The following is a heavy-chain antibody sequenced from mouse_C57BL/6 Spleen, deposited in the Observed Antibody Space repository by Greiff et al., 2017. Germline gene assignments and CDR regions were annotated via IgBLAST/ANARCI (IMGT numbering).Heavy chain of an antibody. CDR3: TTSRSNSFAY. J-gene: IGHJ3*01. V-gene: IGHV14-4*01. Sequence: EVQLQQSGAELVRPGASVKLSCTASGFNIKDDYMHWVKQRPEQGLEWIGWIDPENGDTEYASKFQGKATITADTSSNTAYLQLSSLTSEDTAVYYCTTSRSNSFAYWGQGTLVTVSA. D-gene: IGHD2-5*01. CDR1: GFNIKDDY. CDR2: IDPENGDT.